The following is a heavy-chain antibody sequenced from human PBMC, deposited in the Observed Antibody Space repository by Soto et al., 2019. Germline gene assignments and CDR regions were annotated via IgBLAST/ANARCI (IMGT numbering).Heavy chain of an antibody. CDR2: IYWDDDK. CDR3: THSRCGGDCLRSYSSHYSYGMDV. D-gene: IGHD2-21*02. J-gene: IGHJ6*02. CDR1: GFSLNTGGLG. V-gene: IGHV2-5*02. Sequence: QITLKESGPTLVKPTQTLTLTCTFSGFSLNTGGLGVGWIRQPPGKALEWLALIYWDDDKRYSPSLKSRLSITKDTSNNHVVLTRTNMDPVDTATYYCTHSRCGGDCLRSYSSHYSYGMDVWGQGTTVTVSS.